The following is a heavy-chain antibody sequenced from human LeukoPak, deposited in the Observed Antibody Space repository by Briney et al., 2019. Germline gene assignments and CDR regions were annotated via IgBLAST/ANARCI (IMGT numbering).Heavy chain of an antibody. CDR1: GYSFTSYW. V-gene: IGHV5-51*01. Sequence: GEALKISRKGSGYSFTSYWIGWVRQMPGKCLEWMVIIYPGGSDTRYSPSFQGQVNISADKSISTAYLQWSSLTASDTAMYYRAIGMDYFDYWGPGTLVTVSS. CDR3: AIGMDYFDY. CDR2: IYPGGSDT. D-gene: IGHD5-24*01. J-gene: IGHJ4*02.